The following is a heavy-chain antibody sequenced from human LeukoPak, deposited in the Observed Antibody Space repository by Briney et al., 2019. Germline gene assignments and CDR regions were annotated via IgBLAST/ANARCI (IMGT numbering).Heavy chain of an antibody. CDR2: IYYSGST. J-gene: IGHJ4*02. D-gene: IGHD5-18*01. CDR3: ARRPYSYGFDY. Sequence: SETLSLPCTVSGGSISSSSYYWGWIRQPPGKGMEWIGSIYYSGSTYYNPSLKSRVTISVDTSKNQFSLKLSSVTAADTAVYYCARRPYSYGFDYWGQGTLVTVSS. CDR1: GGSISSSSYY. V-gene: IGHV4-39*01.